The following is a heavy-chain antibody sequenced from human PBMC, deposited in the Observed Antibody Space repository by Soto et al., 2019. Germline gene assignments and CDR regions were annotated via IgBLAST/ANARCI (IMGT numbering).Heavy chain of an antibody. CDR2: IIPIFGTA. Sequence: SVKVSCKASGGTFGSYAISWVRQAPGQGLEWMGGIIPIFGTANYAQKFQGRVTITADESTSTAYMELSSLRSEDTAVYYCASPDPLAARASQLYYYYGMDAWGRGTTVTVSS. CDR1: GGTFGSYA. V-gene: IGHV1-69*13. J-gene: IGHJ6*02. CDR3: ASPDPLAARASQLYYYYGMDA. D-gene: IGHD6-6*01.